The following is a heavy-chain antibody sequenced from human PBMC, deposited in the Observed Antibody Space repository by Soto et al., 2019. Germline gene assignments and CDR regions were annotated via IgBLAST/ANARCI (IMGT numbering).Heavy chain of an antibody. D-gene: IGHD6-6*01. J-gene: IGHJ4*02. CDR1: GYNFANYW. V-gene: IGHV5-51*03. CDR3: ARRMTRAVRPPDF. CDR2: IYPGDSET. Sequence: PGESLKISCKGSGYNFANYWIGWVRQMPGKGLEWMGIIYPGDSETRYSPSFQGQVTISADKSISIAYLQMNSLETDDTAVYYCARRMTRAVRPPDFWGQGTLVTVSS.